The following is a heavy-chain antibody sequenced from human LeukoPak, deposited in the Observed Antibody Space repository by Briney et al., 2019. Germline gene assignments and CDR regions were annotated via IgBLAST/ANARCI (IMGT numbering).Heavy chain of an antibody. Sequence: PSETLSLTCTVSGGSISSSTYYWGWIRHPPGKGLVGFGSIYYSGSTYSTPSLKRRVTISVDTSKNQSSLKLSSLTAADTGVYYCARSEQWLVPPCHWGQGTLGTASP. D-gene: IGHD6-19*01. CDR2: IYYSGST. V-gene: IGHV4-39*07. CDR3: ARSEQWLVPPCH. J-gene: IGHJ4*02. CDR1: GGSISSSTYY.